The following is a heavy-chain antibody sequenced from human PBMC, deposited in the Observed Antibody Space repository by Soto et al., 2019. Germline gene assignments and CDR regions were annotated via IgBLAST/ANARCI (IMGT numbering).Heavy chain of an antibody. CDR1: GFTFSSYA. Sequence: QPGGSLRLSCAASGFTFSSYAMHWVRQAPGKGLEWVAVISYDGSNKYYADSVKGRFTISRDNSKNTLYLQMNSLRAEDTAVYYCARPTTYVLRYFDWLPPDYGMDVWGQGTTVTVSS. CDR2: ISYDGSNK. J-gene: IGHJ6*02. V-gene: IGHV3-30-3*01. D-gene: IGHD3-9*01. CDR3: ARPTTYVLRYFDWLPPDYGMDV.